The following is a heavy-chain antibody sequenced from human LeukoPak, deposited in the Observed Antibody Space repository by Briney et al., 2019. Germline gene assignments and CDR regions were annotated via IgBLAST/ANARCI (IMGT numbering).Heavy chain of an antibody. Sequence: EAGVSLTLSCAASGFMFRDCGMHWLRQAPGKGLEWVLAISGSGGSTYYADYVKGRFTISRDNYKSTLYLQMNSLRADDTAVYYCAKCEWEPLSDYYYYMDVWGKGTTVTVSS. CDR1: GFMFRDCG. V-gene: IGHV3-23*01. CDR3: AKCEWEPLSDYYYYMDV. D-gene: IGHD1-26*01. J-gene: IGHJ6*03. CDR2: ISGSGGST.